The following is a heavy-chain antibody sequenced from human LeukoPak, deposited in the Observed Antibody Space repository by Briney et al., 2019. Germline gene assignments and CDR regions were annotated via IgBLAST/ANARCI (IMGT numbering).Heavy chain of an antibody. CDR3: ARGRSYYYDSSGYHYFDY. V-gene: IGHV4-34*01. D-gene: IGHD3-22*01. CDR1: GGSFSGYY. Sequence: SETLSLTCAVYGGSFSGYYWSWIRQPPGKGLEWIGEINHSGSTIYNPSLKSRVTISVDTSKNQFSLKLSSVTAADTAVYYCARGRSYYYDSSGYHYFDYWGQGTLVTVSS. J-gene: IGHJ4*02. CDR2: INHSGST.